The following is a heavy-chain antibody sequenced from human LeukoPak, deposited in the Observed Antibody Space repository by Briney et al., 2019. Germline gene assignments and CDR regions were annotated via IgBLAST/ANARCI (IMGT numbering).Heavy chain of an antibody. CDR2: ISKSGTYI. Sequence: GGSLRLSCAASGFTFRDYTMNWVRQAPGKGLEWVSAISKSGTYIKYADSVKGRFTVSRDNAKNSLFLQMNSLRVEDTAVYYCARADYGGNPYYYGMGVWGQGTTVIVSS. D-gene: IGHD4-23*01. CDR3: ARADYGGNPYYYGMGV. V-gene: IGHV3-21*01. CDR1: GFTFRDYT. J-gene: IGHJ6*02.